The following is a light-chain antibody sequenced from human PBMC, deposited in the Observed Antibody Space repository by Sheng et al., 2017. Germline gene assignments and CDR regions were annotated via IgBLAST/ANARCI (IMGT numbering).Light chain of an antibody. CDR1: ASDIGNYNH. J-gene: IGLJ1*01. CDR2: DVN. V-gene: IGLV2-14*03. CDR3: TSYTNYTLLDI. Sequence: QSALTQPASVSGSSGQSIVISCSGTASDIGNYNHVSWYQQYPDKAPKLILYDVNMRPPGVLIASLAPSLAPRPPSTISRLQAADEADYYCTSYTNYTLLDIFGTGTRVAV.